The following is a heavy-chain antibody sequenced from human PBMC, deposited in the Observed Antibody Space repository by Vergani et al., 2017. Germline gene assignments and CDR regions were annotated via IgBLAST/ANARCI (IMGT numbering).Heavy chain of an antibody. CDR1: GGSISSYY. D-gene: IGHD3-22*01. V-gene: IGHV4-59*01. CDR2: IYYSGST. CDR3: ARASYYYEPGGGVAFDI. J-gene: IGHJ3*02. Sequence: QVQLQESGPGLVKPSETLSLTCTVSGGSISSYYWSWIRQPPGKGLEWIGYIYYSGSTNYNPSLKSRVTISVDTSKNQFSLKLSSVTAADTAVYYCARASYYYEPGGGVAFDIWGQGTMVTVSS.